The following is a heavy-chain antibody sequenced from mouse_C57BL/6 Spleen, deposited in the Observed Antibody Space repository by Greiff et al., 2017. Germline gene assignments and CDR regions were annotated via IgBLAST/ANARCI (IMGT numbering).Heavy chain of an antibody. Sequence: EVQLVESGPELVKPGASVKIPCKASGYTFTDYNMDWVKQSHGKSLEWIGDINPNNGGTIYNQKFKGKATLTVDKSSSTAYMAIRSLTSEDTAVYYCARSELLRYGAMDYWGQGTSVTVSS. J-gene: IGHJ4*01. CDR1: GYTFTDYN. CDR3: ARSELLRYGAMDY. V-gene: IGHV1-18*01. D-gene: IGHD1-1*01. CDR2: INPNNGGT.